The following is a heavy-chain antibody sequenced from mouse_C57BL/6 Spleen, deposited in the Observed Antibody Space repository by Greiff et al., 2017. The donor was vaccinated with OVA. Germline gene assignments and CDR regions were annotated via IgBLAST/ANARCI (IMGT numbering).Heavy chain of an antibody. CDR1: GYSFTGYY. Sequence: EVQRVESGPELVKPGASVKISCKASGYSFTGYYMNWVKQSPEKSLEWIGEINPSTGGTTYNQTFKAKATLTVDKSSSTAYMQLKSLTSEDSAVYYWARSGICDGYYLDYWGQGTTLTVSS. CDR2: INPSTGGT. J-gene: IGHJ2*01. CDR3: ARSGICDGYYLDY. D-gene: IGHD2-3*01. V-gene: IGHV1-42*01.